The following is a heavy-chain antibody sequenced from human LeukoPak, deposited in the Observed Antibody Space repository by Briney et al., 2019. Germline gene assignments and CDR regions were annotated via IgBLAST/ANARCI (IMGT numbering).Heavy chain of an antibody. J-gene: IGHJ6*03. Sequence: PGGSLRLSCAASGFTFSSYSMNWVRQAPGKGLEWVSSISSSSSYIYYADSVKGRFTISRDNAKNSLYLQMNSLRAEDTAVYYCARGAKTTVTTLFMPYYYYYYMDVWGKGTTVTVSS. D-gene: IGHD4-17*01. V-gene: IGHV3-21*01. CDR1: GFTFSSYS. CDR2: ISSSSSYI. CDR3: ARGAKTTVTTLFMPYYYYYYMDV.